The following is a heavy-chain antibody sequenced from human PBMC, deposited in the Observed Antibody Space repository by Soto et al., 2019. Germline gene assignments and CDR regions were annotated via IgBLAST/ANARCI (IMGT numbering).Heavy chain of an antibody. J-gene: IGHJ6*01. Sequence: SGTLSLICTVFCFSILSSIYYCGWIRQPPGKGLDWIGSISYSGSTYYNPSLKIRVTISVDTSKNQFSLKLSSVTAADTAVYYCASYYYDNSGYYY. CDR1: CFSILSSIYY. CDR2: ISYSGST. CDR3: ASYYYDNSGYYY. D-gene: IGHD3-22*01. V-gene: IGHV4-39*01.